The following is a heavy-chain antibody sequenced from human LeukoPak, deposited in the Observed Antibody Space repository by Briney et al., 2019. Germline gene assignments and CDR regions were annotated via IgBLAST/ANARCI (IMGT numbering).Heavy chain of an antibody. CDR1: GYSFTSYW. J-gene: IGHJ6*04. Sequence: GASLRISCKGSGYSFTSYWISWVRQMPGKGLEWMGRIDPSDSYTNYSPSFQGHVTISADKSISTAYLQWSSLKASDTAMYYCASGYDDSYGMDVWGKGTTVTVSS. V-gene: IGHV5-10-1*01. CDR3: ASGYDDSYGMDV. D-gene: IGHD5-12*01. CDR2: IDPSDSYT.